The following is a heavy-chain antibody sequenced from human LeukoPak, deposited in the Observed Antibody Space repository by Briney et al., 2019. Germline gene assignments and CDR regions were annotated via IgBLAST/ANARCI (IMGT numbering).Heavy chain of an antibody. J-gene: IGHJ4*02. CDR1: GFTFSAHS. CDR3: ARGARASDS. Sequence: PGGSLRLSCAASGFTFSAHSMSWIRQSPGKGLEWLSYISGNGGDTNYADSVRGRITISRDNAKNSLFLQMSSLRAEDTAIYYCARGARASDSWGQGTLVTVSS. CDR2: ISGNGGDT. V-gene: IGHV3-11*05.